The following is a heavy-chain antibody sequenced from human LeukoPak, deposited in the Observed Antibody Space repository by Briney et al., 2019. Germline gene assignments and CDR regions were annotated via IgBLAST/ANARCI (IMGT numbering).Heavy chain of an antibody. V-gene: IGHV3-30*04. CDR3: ARERYYYDSSDYYRFDW. J-gene: IGHJ4*02. CDR1: GFTFSSYA. CDR2: ISFDGTDA. Sequence: GTSLRLSCAASGFTFSSYAIHWVRQAPGKGLEWVAVISFDGTDAFYADSVKGRFTISRDNSKNTLYLQMNSLRVEDTAFYYCARERYYYDSSDYYRFDWWGQGTLVTVSS. D-gene: IGHD3-22*01.